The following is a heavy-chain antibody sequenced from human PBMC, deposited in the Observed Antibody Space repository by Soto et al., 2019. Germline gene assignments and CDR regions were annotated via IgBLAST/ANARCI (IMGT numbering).Heavy chain of an antibody. CDR2: IYSGGST. D-gene: IGHD3-10*01. CDR1: GFPVSSNY. CDR3: ARDREGYYGSGSYPHYYYYYGMDV. J-gene: IGHJ6*02. Sequence: GGSLRLSCAASGFPVSSNYMSWVRQAPGKGLEWVSVIYSGGSTYYADSVKGRFTISRDNSKNTLYLQMNSLRAEDTAVYYCARDREGYYGSGSYPHYYYYYGMDVWGQGTTVTVSS. V-gene: IGHV3-66*01.